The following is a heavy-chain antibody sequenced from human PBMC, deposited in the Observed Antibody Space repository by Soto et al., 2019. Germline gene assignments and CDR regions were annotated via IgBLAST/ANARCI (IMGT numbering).Heavy chain of an antibody. CDR3: ARGTDLGYCSSSNCRLDILDI. J-gene: IGHJ3*02. Sequence: GGSLRLSCAASGFTFSSYWMHWVRQAPGKGLVWVSRINSDGSSTSYADSVKGRFTISRDNAKNTLYLQMNRLRGEDTAVYYWARGTDLGYCSSSNCRLDILDIWGQGAVVTVSS. CDR1: GFTFSSYW. D-gene: IGHD2-2*01. CDR2: INSDGSST. V-gene: IGHV3-74*01.